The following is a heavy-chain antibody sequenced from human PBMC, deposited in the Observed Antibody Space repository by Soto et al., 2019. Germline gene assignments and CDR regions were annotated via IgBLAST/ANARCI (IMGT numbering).Heavy chain of an antibody. CDR3: ARDRDNAKPDY. V-gene: IGHV3-30-3*01. J-gene: IGHJ4*02. CDR1: GFTFSSYA. Sequence: QVQLVESGGGVVQPARSLRLSCAASGFTFSSYAMHWVRQAPGKGLEWVAVISYDGSNKYYADSVKGRFTIYRDNSKNSLYLQMNSMRAEDTAVYYGARDRDNAKPDYWGQATLVTVSS. CDR2: ISYDGSNK. D-gene: IGHD1-1*01.